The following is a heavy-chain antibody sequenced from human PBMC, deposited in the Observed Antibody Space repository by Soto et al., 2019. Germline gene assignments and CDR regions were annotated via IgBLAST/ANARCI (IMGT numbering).Heavy chain of an antibody. CDR1: GYTFTRYA. J-gene: IGHJ4*02. Sequence: ASVKVSCKASGYTFTRYAMHWVRQAPGQRLEWMGWINAGNGNTKYSQKFQGRVTITRDTSASTAYMELSSLRSEDTAVYYCAGGGSGSYYIFDYWGQGTLVTVSS. CDR2: INAGNGNT. D-gene: IGHD1-26*01. CDR3: AGGGSGSYYIFDY. V-gene: IGHV1-3*01.